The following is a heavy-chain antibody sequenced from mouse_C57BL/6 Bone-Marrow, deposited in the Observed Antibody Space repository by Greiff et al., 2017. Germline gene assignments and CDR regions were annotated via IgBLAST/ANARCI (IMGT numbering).Heavy chain of an antibody. J-gene: IGHJ2*01. Sequence: VQLTESGAELVKPGASVKLSCKASGYTFTEYTIHWVKQRSGQGLEWIGWFYPGSGSIKYNEKFKDKATLTADKSSSTVYRELSRLTSEDSAVYFCARHEASYYYGSSPYFDYWGQGTTLTVSS. D-gene: IGHD1-1*01. CDR3: ARHEASYYYGSSPYFDY. CDR1: GYTFTEYT. V-gene: IGHV1-62-2*01. CDR2: FYPGSGSI.